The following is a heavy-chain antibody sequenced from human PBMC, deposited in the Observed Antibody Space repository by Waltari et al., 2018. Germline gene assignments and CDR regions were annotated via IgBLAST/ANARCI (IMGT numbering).Heavy chain of an antibody. D-gene: IGHD2-15*01. J-gene: IGHJ5*02. CDR2: IYHSGST. V-gene: IGHV4-38-2*01. CDR1: GYSISSGSY. CDR3: ARVTGYCSGGSCYSPHNWFDP. Sequence: QVQLQESGPGLVKPSETLSLTCAVSGYSISSGSYCGWIRQPPGRGLEWIGSIYHSGSTSYNPSLKSRVTISVDTSKNQFSLKLSSVTAADTAVYYCARVTGYCSGGSCYSPHNWFDPWGQGTLVTVSS.